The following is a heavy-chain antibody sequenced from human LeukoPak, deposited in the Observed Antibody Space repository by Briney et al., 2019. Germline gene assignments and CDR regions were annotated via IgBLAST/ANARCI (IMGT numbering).Heavy chain of an antibody. CDR2: IYYSGNT. Sequence: SETLSLTCTVSGGSISNSNYYWGWVRQPPGKGLEWIGTIYYSGNTYYTPSLKSRVTISVDTFKSQFSLRLSSVTAAGTAVYFCMRHEEEDGYNAKPFDFWGQGTLVTVSS. CDR3: MRHEEEDGYNAKPFDF. CDR1: GGSISNSNYY. V-gene: IGHV4-39*01. J-gene: IGHJ4*02. D-gene: IGHD5-24*01.